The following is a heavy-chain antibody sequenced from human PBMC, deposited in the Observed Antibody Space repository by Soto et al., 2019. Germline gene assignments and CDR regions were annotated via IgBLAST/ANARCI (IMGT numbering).Heavy chain of an antibody. Sequence: GESLKISCAASGFTFSSYSMNWVRQAPGKGLEWVSSISSSSSYIYYADSVKGRFTISRDNAKNSLYLQMNSLRAEDTAVYYCARRRSSSGMDVWGQGTTVTVSS. J-gene: IGHJ6*02. CDR3: ARRRSSSGMDV. CDR2: ISSSSSYI. V-gene: IGHV3-21*01. D-gene: IGHD6-6*01. CDR1: GFTFSSYS.